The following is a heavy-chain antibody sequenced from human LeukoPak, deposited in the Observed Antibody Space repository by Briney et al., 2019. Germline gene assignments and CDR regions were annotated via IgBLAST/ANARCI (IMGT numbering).Heavy chain of an antibody. V-gene: IGHV3-48*03. CDR2: ITSSGTTI. CDR1: GFTFSNFE. Sequence: PGGSLRLSCAASGFTFSNFEMNWVRQAPGKGLEWVSYITSSGTTIYYADTVKGRFTISRDNAKNSLYLQMNSLRAEDTALYYCARDLRVVITGSFDSWGQGTLVTVSS. J-gene: IGHJ4*02. D-gene: IGHD3-22*01. CDR3: ARDLRVVITGSFDS.